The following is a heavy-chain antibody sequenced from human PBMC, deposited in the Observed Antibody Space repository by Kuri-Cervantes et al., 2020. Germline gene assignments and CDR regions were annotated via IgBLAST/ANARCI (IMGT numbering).Heavy chain of an antibody. CDR1: GYTFTSYA. J-gene: IGHJ4*02. CDR2: INAGYGNT. CDR3: ARDDKLDGTGGVCYVFDY. Sequence: ASVKVSCKASGYTFTSYAMHWVRQAPGQRLEWMGWINAGYGNTKYSQKFQGRVTITRDTSASTAYMELSSLRYEDTAVYYCARDDKLDGTGGVCYVFDYWGQGTLVTVSS. V-gene: IGHV1-3*01. D-gene: IGHD2-8*02.